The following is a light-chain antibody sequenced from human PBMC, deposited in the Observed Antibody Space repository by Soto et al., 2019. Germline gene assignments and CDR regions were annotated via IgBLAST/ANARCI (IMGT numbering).Light chain of an antibody. CDR1: SSNIGRNY. V-gene: IGLV1-44*01. Sequence: QSVLTQPPSASGTPGQRVTISCSGSSSNIGRNYVTWYQQVPGTAPKLLIYSTNQRPSGVPDRFSGSKSGTSASLAISGLQSQVEADYHSAPWDDSVTGVVFGGGTQLTVL. CDR3: APWDDSVTGVV. CDR2: STN. J-gene: IGLJ2*01.